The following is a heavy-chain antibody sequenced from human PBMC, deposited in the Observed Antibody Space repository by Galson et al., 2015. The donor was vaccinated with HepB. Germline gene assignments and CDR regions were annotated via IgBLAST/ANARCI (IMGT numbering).Heavy chain of an antibody. Sequence: SLRLSCAASGFTFSSYGMHWVRQAPGKGLEWVAVIWYDGSNKYYADSVKGRFTISRDNSKNTLYLQMNSLRAEDTAVYYCARPEGQYSGYDSPDYWGQGTLVTVSS. D-gene: IGHD5-12*01. V-gene: IGHV3-33*08. J-gene: IGHJ4*02. CDR1: GFTFSSYG. CDR3: ARPEGQYSGYDSPDY. CDR2: IWYDGSNK.